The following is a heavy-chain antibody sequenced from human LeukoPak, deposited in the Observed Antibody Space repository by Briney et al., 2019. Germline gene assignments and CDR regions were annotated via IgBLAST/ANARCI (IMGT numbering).Heavy chain of an antibody. CDR2: ISGSGGST. CDR1: GFTFSSYA. D-gene: IGHD2-21*02. V-gene: IGHV3-23*01. J-gene: IGHJ3*02. CDR3: AKDGAYCGGDCYSFDAFDI. Sequence: PGGSLRLSCAASGFTFSSYAMSWVRQAPGKGLEWVSAISGSGGSTYYADSVKGRFTVPRDNSKNTLYLQMNSLRAEDTAVYYCAKDGAYCGGDCYSFDAFDIWGQGTMVTVSS.